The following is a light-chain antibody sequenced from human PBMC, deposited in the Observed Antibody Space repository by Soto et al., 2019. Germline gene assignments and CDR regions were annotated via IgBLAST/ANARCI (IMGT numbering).Light chain of an antibody. J-gene: IGLJ2*01. CDR2: EVN. V-gene: IGLV2-23*02. CDR3: CSYTSSNTLV. CDR1: SSDIGSYDL. Sequence: QSALTQPASVSGSPGQSITISCTGASSDIGSYDLVSWYQQNPGKTPRLIIYEVNKRPWGVSNRFSGSKSGNTASLTISGLQAEDEADYYSCSYTSSNTLVFGGGTKLTVL.